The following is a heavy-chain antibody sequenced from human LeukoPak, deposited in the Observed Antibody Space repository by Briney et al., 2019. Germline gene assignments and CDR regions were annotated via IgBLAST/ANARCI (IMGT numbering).Heavy chain of an antibody. CDR2: IYNSGST. J-gene: IGHJ4*02. V-gene: IGHV4-30-4*01. D-gene: IGHD3-10*01. CDR1: GGSIISNDYY. Sequence: SQTLSLTCTVSGGSIISNDYYWSWIRQSPGKGLEWIGYIYNSGSTYYNPSLRSRFTIPLDTSKSQLSLKVNSVTAADTAVYYCARETRRGPYYYFDYWGQGTLVTVSS. CDR3: ARETRRGPYYYFDY.